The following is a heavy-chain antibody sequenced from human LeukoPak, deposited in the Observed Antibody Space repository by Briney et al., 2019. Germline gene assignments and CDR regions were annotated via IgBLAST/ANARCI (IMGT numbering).Heavy chain of an antibody. Sequence: GSSVKVSCKASGGTFSSYAISWVRQAPGQGLEWMGGIIPIFGTANYAQKFQGRVTITADESTSTAYMELGSLRSEDTAVYYCAREGYSGYDFLGYFDYWGQGTLVTVSS. CDR1: GGTFSSYA. CDR2: IIPIFGTA. J-gene: IGHJ4*02. D-gene: IGHD5-12*01. V-gene: IGHV1-69*01. CDR3: AREGYSGYDFLGYFDY.